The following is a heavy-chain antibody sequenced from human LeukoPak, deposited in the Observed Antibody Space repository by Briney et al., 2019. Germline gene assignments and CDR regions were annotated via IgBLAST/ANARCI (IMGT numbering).Heavy chain of an antibody. CDR3: ASEGVATTSFDY. J-gene: IGHJ4*02. V-gene: IGHV1-2*02. Sequence: ASVKVSRKASGYTFTGYYMHWVRQAPGQGLEWMGWINPNSGGTNYAQKFQGRVTITRDTSISTAYMELSRLRSDDTAVYYCASEGVATTSFDYWGQGTLVTVSS. CDR2: INPNSGGT. CDR1: GYTFTGYY. D-gene: IGHD5-24*01.